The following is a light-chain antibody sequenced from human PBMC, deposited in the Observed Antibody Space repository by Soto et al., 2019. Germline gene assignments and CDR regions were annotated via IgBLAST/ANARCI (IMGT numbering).Light chain of an antibody. J-gene: IGLJ1*01. CDR1: SSDVGGYNY. CDR3: SSYTSSSTYV. V-gene: IGLV2-14*01. CDR2: DVD. Sequence: QSVLTQPASVSGSPGQSITISCTGTSSDVGGYNYVSWYQQHPGKAPKLMIYDVDNRPSGVFNRFSGSKSGNTASLTISGLQAEDEADYYCSSYTSSSTYVFGTGTKVTV.